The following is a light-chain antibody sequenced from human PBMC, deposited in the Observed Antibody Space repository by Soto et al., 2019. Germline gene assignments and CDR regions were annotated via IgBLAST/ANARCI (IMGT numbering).Light chain of an antibody. CDR3: QQSYSTLT. V-gene: IGKV1-39*01. CDR1: QSISSY. J-gene: IGKJ4*01. Sequence: DIQMTQSPSSLSASVGDRVTITCRASQSISSYLNWYQQKPGKAPKLLIYAASNLQSGVPSRFSGSGSGTDFTLTISSLQPEDFTTYYCQQSYSTLTFGGGTKVAIK. CDR2: AAS.